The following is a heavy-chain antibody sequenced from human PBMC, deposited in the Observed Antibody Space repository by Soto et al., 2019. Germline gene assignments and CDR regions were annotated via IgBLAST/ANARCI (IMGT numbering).Heavy chain of an antibody. CDR2: IYQSGST. CDR3: AIVPRGYDFPYIDY. D-gene: IGHD5-12*01. V-gene: IGHV4-4*02. CDR1: SASISSINW. J-gene: IGHJ4*02. Sequence: QVQLQESGPGLVKPSGTLSLTCTVSSASISSINWWSWVRQPPGKGLEWIGDIYQSGSTNYNPSLEISVTMSVDKYKNQFSLQLTSVTAVDTAVYYCAIVPRGYDFPYIDYWGQGILVSVSS.